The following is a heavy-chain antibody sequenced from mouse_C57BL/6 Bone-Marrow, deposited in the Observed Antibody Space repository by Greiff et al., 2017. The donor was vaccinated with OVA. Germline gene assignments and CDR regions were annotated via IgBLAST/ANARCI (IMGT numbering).Heavy chain of an antibody. J-gene: IGHJ3*01. CDR2: IYPGDGDT. V-gene: IGHV1-82*01. CDR1: GYAFSSSW. D-gene: IGHD2-13*01. CDR3: ARKADLAWFAY. Sequence: QVQLQQSGPELVKPGASVKISCKASGYAFSSSWMNWVKQRPGKGLEWIGRIYPGDGDTNYNGKFKGKATLTADKSSSTAYMQLSSLTSEDSAVYFCARKADLAWFAYWGQGTLVTVSA.